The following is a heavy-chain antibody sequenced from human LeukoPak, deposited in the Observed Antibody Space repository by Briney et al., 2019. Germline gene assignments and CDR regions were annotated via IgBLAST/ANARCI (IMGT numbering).Heavy chain of an antibody. CDR3: AREGTTRNWFDP. D-gene: IGHD1-1*01. CDR1: GYTFTSYG. V-gene: IGHV1-2*02. J-gene: IGHJ5*02. CDR2: INPNSGGT. Sequence: ASVKVSCKASGYTFTSYGISWVRQAPGQGLEWMGWINPNSGGTNYAQKFQGRVTMTRDTSISTAYMELSRLRSDDTAVYYCAREGTTRNWFDPWGQGTLVTVSS.